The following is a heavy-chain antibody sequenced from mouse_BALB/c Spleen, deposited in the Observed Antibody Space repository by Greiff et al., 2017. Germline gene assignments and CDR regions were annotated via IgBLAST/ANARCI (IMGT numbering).Heavy chain of an antibody. J-gene: IGHJ4*01. CDR3: ARGYGYAMDD. CDR2: IDPANGNT. D-gene: IGHD2-14*01. V-gene: IGHV14-3*02. Sequence: VQLQQSGAELVKPGASVKLSCTASGFNIKDTYMHWVKQRPGQGLEWIGRIDPANGNTKYDPKFQGKATITADTSSNTAYLQLSSLTSEDTAVYYCARGYGYAMDDWGQGTSVTVSS. CDR1: GFNIKDTY.